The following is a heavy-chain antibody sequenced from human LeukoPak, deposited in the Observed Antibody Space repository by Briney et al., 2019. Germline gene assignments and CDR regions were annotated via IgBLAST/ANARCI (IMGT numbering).Heavy chain of an antibody. CDR3: AHAYGSGSCYNGDFDY. Sequence: SGPTLVKPTQTLTLTCTFSGFSLRTSGVGVGWIRQPPGKALEWLALIYWDDDKRYSPSLKSRLTITKDTSKNQVVLTMTNMDPVDTATYYCAHAYGSGSCYNGDFDYWGQGTLVTVSS. D-gene: IGHD3-10*01. CDR1: GFSLRTSGVG. CDR2: IYWDDDK. J-gene: IGHJ4*02. V-gene: IGHV2-5*02.